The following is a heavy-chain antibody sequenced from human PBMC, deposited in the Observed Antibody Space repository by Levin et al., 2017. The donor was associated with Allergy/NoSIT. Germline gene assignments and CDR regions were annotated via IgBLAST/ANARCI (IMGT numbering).Heavy chain of an antibody. V-gene: IGHV3-53*01. CDR3: ARDIAAAGRNYYYYYYMDV. Sequence: GGSLRLSCAASGFTVSSNYMSWVRQAPGKGLEWVSVIYSGGSTYYADSVKGRFTISRDNSKNTLYLQMNSLRAEDTAVYYCARDIAAAGRNYYYYYYMDVWGKGTTVTVSS. D-gene: IGHD6-13*01. CDR1: GFTVSSNY. CDR2: IYSGGST. J-gene: IGHJ6*03.